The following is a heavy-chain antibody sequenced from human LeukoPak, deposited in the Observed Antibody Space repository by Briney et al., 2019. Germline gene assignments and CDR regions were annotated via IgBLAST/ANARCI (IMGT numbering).Heavy chain of an antibody. D-gene: IGHD2-8*02. CDR2: IYNSGST. J-gene: IGHJ4*02. V-gene: IGHV4-39*02. CDR3: ARQRYYTGVYNLVGIDY. CDR1: SALNSRSNYN. Sequence: SETLSLTCTDFSALNSRSNYNCSWIRQPPGKGLEWIGSIYNSGSTYYNPSLKSRVTISVDTSKIHFSLKLSSVTATNTAFNYLARQRYYTGVYNLVGIDYWGQGTLVTVSS.